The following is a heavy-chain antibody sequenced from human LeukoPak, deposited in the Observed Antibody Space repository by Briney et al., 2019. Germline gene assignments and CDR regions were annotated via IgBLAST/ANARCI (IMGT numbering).Heavy chain of an antibody. J-gene: IGHJ6*04. CDR3: ARHRGSSSWYSYYYGMDV. CDR1: GYSFTSYW. Sequence: GESLKLSCQGSGYSFTSYWIGWVRQMPGKGLEWMGIIYPGDSDTSYSPSFQGQVTISADKSISTAYLQWSSLKASDTAMYYCARHRGSSSWYSYYYGMDVWGKGTTVTVSS. CDR2: IYPGDSDT. V-gene: IGHV5-51*01. D-gene: IGHD6-13*01.